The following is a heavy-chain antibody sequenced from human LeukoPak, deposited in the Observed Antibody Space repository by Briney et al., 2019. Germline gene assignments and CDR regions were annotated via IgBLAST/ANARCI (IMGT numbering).Heavy chain of an antibody. D-gene: IGHD3-9*01. V-gene: IGHV4-34*01. CDR2: INHSGST. J-gene: IGHJ6*04. CDR1: GESFSGYY. CDR3: ARGDLRYFDWLSSYGMDV. Sequence: SETLSLTCAVYGESFSGYYWRWIRQPPGKGLEWIGEINHSGSTNYNPSLKSRVTISVDTSKNQFSLKLSSVTAADTAVYYCARGDLRYFDWLSSYGMDVWGKGTTVTVSS.